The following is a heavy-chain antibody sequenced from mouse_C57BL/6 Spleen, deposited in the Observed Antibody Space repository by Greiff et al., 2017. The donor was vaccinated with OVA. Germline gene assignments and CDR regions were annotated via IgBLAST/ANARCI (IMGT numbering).Heavy chain of an antibody. Sequence: QVQLQQPGAELVKPGASVKLSCKASGYTFTSYWMHWVKQRPGQGLEWIGMIHPNSGSTNYNEKFKGKATLTVDKSSSTAYMQLRSLTSEDSAVYYCARMGGNGNFAYWGQGTLVTVSA. D-gene: IGHD2-1*01. CDR2: IHPNSGST. CDR3: ARMGGNGNFAY. CDR1: GYTFTSYW. V-gene: IGHV1-64*01. J-gene: IGHJ3*01.